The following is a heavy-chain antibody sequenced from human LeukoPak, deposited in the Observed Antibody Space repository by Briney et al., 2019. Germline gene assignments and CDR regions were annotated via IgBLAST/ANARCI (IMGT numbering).Heavy chain of an antibody. CDR3: ARDFPSTGGWMDV. CDR1: GFTFSSYS. Sequence: GGSLRLSCAASGFTFSSYSMNWVRQAPGKGLEWVSSISSSSSYIYYADSVKGRFTISRDNAKNSLYLQMNSLRAEDTAVYYCARDFPSTGGWMDVWGKGTTVTVSS. J-gene: IGHJ6*04. CDR2: ISSSSSYI. V-gene: IGHV3-21*01. D-gene: IGHD2-2*01.